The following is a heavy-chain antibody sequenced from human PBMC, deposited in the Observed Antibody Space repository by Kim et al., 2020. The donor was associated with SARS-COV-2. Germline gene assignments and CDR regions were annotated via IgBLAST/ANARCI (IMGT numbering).Heavy chain of an antibody. V-gene: IGHV3-23*01. CDR1: GFTFSSYA. J-gene: IGHJ6*02. Sequence: GGSLRLSCAASGFTFSSYAMSWVRQAPGKGLEWVSAISGSGGSTYYADSVKGRFTISRDNSKNTLYLQMNSLRAEDTAVYYCAKGLRYFDWYRGGLDYYFGMDVWGQGTTVTVSS. CDR2: ISGSGGST. CDR3: AKGLRYFDWYRGGLDYYFGMDV. D-gene: IGHD3-9*01.